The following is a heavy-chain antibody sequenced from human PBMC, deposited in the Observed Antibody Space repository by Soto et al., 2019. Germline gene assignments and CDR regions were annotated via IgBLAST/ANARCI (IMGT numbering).Heavy chain of an antibody. CDR1: GYSFTSYW. J-gene: IGHJ6*03. CDR2: IYPGDSDT. Sequence: PGESLKISCKGSGYSFTSYWIGWVRQMPGKGLEWMGIIYPGDSDTRYSPSFQGQVTISADKSISTAYLQWSSLKASDTAMYYCARHKHCSITSCYLSYYYYMHVRGKATTVSGSS. CDR3: ARHKHCSITSCYLSYYYYMHV. D-gene: IGHD2-2*01. V-gene: IGHV5-51*01.